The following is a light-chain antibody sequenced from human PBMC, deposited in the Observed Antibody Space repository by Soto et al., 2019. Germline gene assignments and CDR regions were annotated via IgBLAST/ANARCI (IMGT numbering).Light chain of an antibody. Sequence: EIVLTQSPGTLSLSPGERVSLSCRASQSVRSSYLAWYQQKPGQAPSLLIYGASTRAAGIPDRFSGGGSGTDFTLTISRLEPEDFAVYYCQHYGDSLSITFGQGTRLEIK. V-gene: IGKV3-20*01. CDR3: QHYGDSLSIT. CDR2: GAS. CDR1: QSVRSSY. J-gene: IGKJ5*01.